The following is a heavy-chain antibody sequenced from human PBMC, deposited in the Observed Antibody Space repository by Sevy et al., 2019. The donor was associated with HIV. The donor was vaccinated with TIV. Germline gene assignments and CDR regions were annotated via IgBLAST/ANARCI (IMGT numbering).Heavy chain of an antibody. D-gene: IGHD3-22*01. V-gene: IGHV1-24*01. CDR2: FDPEDGET. CDR3: ATLYYYDSSGYRPLGDNYDAFDI. Sequence: ASVKVSCKVSGYTLTELSMHWVRQAPGKGLEWMGGFDPEDGETIYAQKFQGRVTMTEDTSTDTAYMELSSLRSEDTAVYYCATLYYYDSSGYRPLGDNYDAFDIWGQGTMVTVSS. J-gene: IGHJ3*02. CDR1: GYTLTELS.